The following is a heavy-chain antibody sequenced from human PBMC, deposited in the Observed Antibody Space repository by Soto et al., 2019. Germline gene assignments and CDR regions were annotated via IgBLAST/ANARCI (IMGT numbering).Heavy chain of an antibody. J-gene: IGHJ3*02. CDR1: GGSFSGYY. V-gene: IGHV4-34*01. CDR2: INHSGST. CDR3: ARGRCSSTSCYAAFDI. Sequence: SETLSLTCAVYGGSFSGYYWSWIRQPPGKGLEWIGEINHSGSTNYNPSLKSRVTISVDTSKNQFSLKLSSVTAADTAVYYCARGRCSSTSCYAAFDIWGQGTIVTVSS. D-gene: IGHD2-2*01.